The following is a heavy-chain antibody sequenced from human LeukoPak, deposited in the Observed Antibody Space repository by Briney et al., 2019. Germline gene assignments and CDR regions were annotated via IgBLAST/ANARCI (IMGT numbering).Heavy chain of an antibody. J-gene: IGHJ4*02. V-gene: IGHV3-30*04. D-gene: IGHD2-21*02. CDR1: GFTFSSYA. CDR3: ATLHIVVVTEFDY. CDR2: ISYDGSNK. Sequence: GSLRLSCAASGFTFSSYAMHWVRQAPGKGLEWVAVISYDGSNKYYADSVKGRFTISRDNSKNTLYLQMNSLRAEDTAVYYCATLHIVVVTEFDYWGQGTLVTVSS.